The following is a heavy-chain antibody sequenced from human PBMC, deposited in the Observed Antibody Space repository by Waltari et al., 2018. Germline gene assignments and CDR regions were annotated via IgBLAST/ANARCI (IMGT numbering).Heavy chain of an antibody. Sequence: QVQLQESGPGLVKPSETLSLTCAVSGYSISSGYYWGWIRQPPGKGLEWIGSIYHSGSTYYNPSLKSRVTISVDTSKNQFSLKLSSVTAADTAVYYCARDLYDYIWGSYRPDSGAFDIWGQGTMVTVSS. CDR1: GYSISSGYY. V-gene: IGHV4-38-2*02. D-gene: IGHD3-16*02. CDR2: IYHSGST. J-gene: IGHJ3*02. CDR3: ARDLYDYIWGSYRPDSGAFDI.